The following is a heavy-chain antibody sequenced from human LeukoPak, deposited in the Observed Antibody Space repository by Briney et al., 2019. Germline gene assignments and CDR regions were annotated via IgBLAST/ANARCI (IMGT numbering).Heavy chain of an antibody. CDR3: ARFCGGDCYSAVHAFDI. V-gene: IGHV4-61*01. CDR2: IYYSGST. Sequence: SETLSLTCTVSGGSVSSGSYYWSWIRQPPGKGLEWIGYIYYSGSTNYNPSLKGRVTISVDTSKNQFSLKLSSVTAADTAVYYCARFCGGDCYSAVHAFDIWGQGTMVTVSS. CDR1: GGSVSSGSYY. D-gene: IGHD2-21*02. J-gene: IGHJ3*02.